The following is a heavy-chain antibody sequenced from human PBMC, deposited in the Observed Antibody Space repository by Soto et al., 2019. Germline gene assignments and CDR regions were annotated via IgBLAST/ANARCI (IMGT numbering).Heavy chain of an antibody. Sequence: PSETLSLTCAVYGGSFSGYYLSWIRQPPGKGLEWIGEINHSGSTNYNPSLKSRVTISVDTSKNQFSLKLGSVTAADTAVYYCARGRHMEQWLVLKGYNWFDPWGQGTLVTVSS. CDR1: GGSFSGYY. V-gene: IGHV4-34*01. CDR2: INHSGST. D-gene: IGHD6-19*01. J-gene: IGHJ5*02. CDR3: ARGRHMEQWLVLKGYNWFDP.